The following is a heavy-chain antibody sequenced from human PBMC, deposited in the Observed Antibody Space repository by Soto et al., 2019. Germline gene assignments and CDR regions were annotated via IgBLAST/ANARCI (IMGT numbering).Heavy chain of an antibody. CDR2: IYYSGST. Sequence: KPSETLSLTCTVSGGSISSGGYYWSWIRQHPGKGLEWIGYIYYSGSTYYNPSLKSRVTISVDTSKNQFSLKLSSVTAADTAVYYCARDWLTMIVAEGPYGMDVWGQGTTVTVSS. D-gene: IGHD3-22*01. V-gene: IGHV4-31*03. CDR1: GGSISSGGYY. CDR3: ARDWLTMIVAEGPYGMDV. J-gene: IGHJ6*02.